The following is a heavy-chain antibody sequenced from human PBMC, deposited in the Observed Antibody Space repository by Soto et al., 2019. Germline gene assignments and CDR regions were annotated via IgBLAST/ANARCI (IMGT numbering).Heavy chain of an antibody. CDR2: MNPNSGNT. J-gene: IGHJ6*02. D-gene: IGHD3-3*01. Sequence: ASVKVSCKASGYTFTRYDINWVRQATGQGRERMGWMNPNSGNTGYAQKLQGRVTMTRNTSISTAYMKLSSLRSEDTAVYYCARVLSWASYYDFWSGYYNYYYYGMDVWGQGTTVTV. CDR1: GYTFTRYD. CDR3: ARVLSWASYYDFWSGYYNYYYYGMDV. V-gene: IGHV1-8*01.